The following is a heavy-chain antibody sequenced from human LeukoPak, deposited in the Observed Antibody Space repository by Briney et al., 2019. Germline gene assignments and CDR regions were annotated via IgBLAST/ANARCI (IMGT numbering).Heavy chain of an antibody. V-gene: IGHV1-69*04. CDR3: ARDWGEVVTAIPGGWFDP. Sequence: SVKVSCKASGGTFSSYTISWVRQAPGQGLEWMGRILPIFGIANYAQKFQGRVTITADKSTSTAYMELSSLRSEDTAVYYCARDWGEVVTAIPGGWFDPWGQGTLVTVSS. J-gene: IGHJ5*02. CDR1: GGTFSSYT. CDR2: ILPIFGIA. D-gene: IGHD2-21*02.